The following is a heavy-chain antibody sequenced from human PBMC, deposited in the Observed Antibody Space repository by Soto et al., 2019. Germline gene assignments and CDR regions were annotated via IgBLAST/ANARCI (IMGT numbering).Heavy chain of an antibody. Sequence: ASVKVSCKASGYTFTSYGISWVRQAPGQGLEWMGWISAYNGNTNYAQKLQGRVTMTTDTSTSTAYMELRSLRSDDTAVYYCARKIAAAGTRLIYWYDPWGQVPLVTVSS. J-gene: IGHJ5*02. CDR2: ISAYNGNT. CDR3: ARKIAAAGTRLIYWYDP. V-gene: IGHV1-18*04. CDR1: GYTFTSYG. D-gene: IGHD6-13*01.